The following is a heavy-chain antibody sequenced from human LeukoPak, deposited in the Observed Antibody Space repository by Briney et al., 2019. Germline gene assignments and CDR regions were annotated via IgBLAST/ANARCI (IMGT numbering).Heavy chain of an antibody. CDR2: ISYDGSKK. Sequence: GGSLRLSCAASGFTFSSEIMHWVRQAPGKGLEWVAVISYDGSKKYSADSVKGRFTISRDNSKSTLFLQMNSLTTEDTAVYYCAKEFHRVHDAFDAWGHGTMVTVSS. V-gene: IGHV3-30*18. CDR1: GFTFSSEI. CDR3: AKEFHRVHDAFDA. J-gene: IGHJ3*01. D-gene: IGHD3-10*01.